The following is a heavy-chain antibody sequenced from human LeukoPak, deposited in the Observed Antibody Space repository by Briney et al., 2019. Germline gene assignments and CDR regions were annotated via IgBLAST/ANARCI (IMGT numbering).Heavy chain of an antibody. CDR3: VTDLSGYSYGGRSDY. CDR2: IGSGGSPI. V-gene: IGHV3-11*01. J-gene: IGHJ4*02. Sequence: GRSLRLSCAASGFTFSHFFMNWIRQAPGKGLECVSYIGSGGSPIYYADSVKGRFTISRDDAKNSLYLQMNSLRAEDTAVYFCVTDLSGYSYGGRSDYWGQGTLVTVSS. D-gene: IGHD5-18*01. CDR1: GFTFSHFF.